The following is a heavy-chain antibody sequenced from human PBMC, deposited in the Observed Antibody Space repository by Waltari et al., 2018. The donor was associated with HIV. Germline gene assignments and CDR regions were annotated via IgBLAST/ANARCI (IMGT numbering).Heavy chain of an antibody. J-gene: IGHJ6*02. D-gene: IGHD2-2*02. V-gene: IGHV3-7*01. Sequence: EVQLVESGGGLVQHGGSLSLSCAASGFTFSNFWMSWVRQAPGKGLEWLANIKQDGSEKYYVDSVKGRFTISRDNAKNSLYLQMNSLRAEDTAVYYCASPSIRAGMDVWGQGTTVTVSS. CDR1: GFTFSNFW. CDR3: ASPSIRAGMDV. CDR2: IKQDGSEK.